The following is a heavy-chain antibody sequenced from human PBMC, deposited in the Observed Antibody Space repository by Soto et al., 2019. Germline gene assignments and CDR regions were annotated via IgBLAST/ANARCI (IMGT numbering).Heavy chain of an antibody. CDR3: AREISTDCTGAGCYHY. CDR2: IYYSGST. Sequence: QVQLQESGPGLVKPSETLSLTCTVSGDSISSGTHYWSWIRQHPGKGLEWIGYIYYSGSTYYNPSLKSRVTISLDTSKNQFTLKVSSVTAADTAVYYCAREISTDCTGAGCYHYWGQGTLVTVSS. V-gene: IGHV4-31*03. CDR1: GDSISSGTHY. J-gene: IGHJ4*02. D-gene: IGHD2-15*01.